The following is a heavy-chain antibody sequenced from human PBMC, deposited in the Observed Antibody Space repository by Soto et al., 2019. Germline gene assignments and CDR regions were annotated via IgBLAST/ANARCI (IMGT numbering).Heavy chain of an antibody. D-gene: IGHD3-22*01. CDR1: GFSFSDYA. CDR3: AKVFGSGFYVPDY. CDR2: ISRSGTNT. V-gene: IGHV3-64D*06. J-gene: IGHJ4*02. Sequence: PGGSLRLSCSASGFSFSDYAMHWVRQAPGKGLEYVSAISRSGTNTYYADSVKGTFTISRDNSRNTLYLQMSSLRVEDTAVYYCAKVFGSGFYVPDYWGQGTLVTVSS.